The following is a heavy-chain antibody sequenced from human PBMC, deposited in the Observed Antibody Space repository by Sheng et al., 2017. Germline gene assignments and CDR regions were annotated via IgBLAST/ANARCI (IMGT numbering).Heavy chain of an antibody. D-gene: IGHD1-20*01. V-gene: IGHV3-21*01. J-gene: IGHJ6*03. CDR2: ISSSSSYI. CDR1: GFTFSSYS. CDR3: ARVITGTLYYYYMDV. Sequence: EVQLVESGGGLVKPGGSLRLSCAASGFTFSSYSMNWVRQAPGKGLEWVSSISSSSSYIYYADSVKGRFTISRDNAKNSLYLQINSLRAEDTAVYYCARVITGTLYYYYMDVWGKGTTVTVSS.